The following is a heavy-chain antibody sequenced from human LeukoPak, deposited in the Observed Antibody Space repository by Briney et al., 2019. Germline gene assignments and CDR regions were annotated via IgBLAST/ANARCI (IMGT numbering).Heavy chain of an antibody. CDR3: ARAGYYYDSSGYCVWFDP. CDR2: IHPSGML. V-gene: IGHV4-31*03. J-gene: IGHJ5*02. D-gene: IGHD3-22*01. CDR1: GASFNSDDQY. Sequence: PSQTLSLTCTVSGASFNSDDQYWNWIRQSPGKGLEWIGSIHPSGMLYNNPSLESRVTMSRDTSKNQFSLKLSSVTAADTAVYYCARAGYYYDSSGYCVWFDPWGQGTLVTVSS.